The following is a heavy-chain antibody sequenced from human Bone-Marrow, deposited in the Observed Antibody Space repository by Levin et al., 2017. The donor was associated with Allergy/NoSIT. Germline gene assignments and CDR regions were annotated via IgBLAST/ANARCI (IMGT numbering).Heavy chain of an antibody. V-gene: IGHV3-49*03. CDR1: GFTFGDFP. D-gene: IGHD5-12*01. CDR2: IRSKAYGGTT. CDR3: TRGRGYSVYFDF. Sequence: SCTASGFTFGDFPMNWFRQAPGKGLEWVGFIRSKAYGGTTENAVSVKGRFTISRDDSKNIAYLQMDSLKTEDTAVYYCTRGRGYSVYFDFWGQGTLVTVSS. J-gene: IGHJ4*02.